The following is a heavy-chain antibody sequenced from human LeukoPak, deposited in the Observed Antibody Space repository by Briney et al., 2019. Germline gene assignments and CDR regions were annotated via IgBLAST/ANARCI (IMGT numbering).Heavy chain of an antibody. V-gene: IGHV3-30*02. CDR2: IRYDGSNK. CDR3: AKDSGYHYLGAFDI. J-gene: IGHJ3*02. D-gene: IGHD3-22*01. Sequence: GGSLRLSCAASGFTFSSYGMHWVRQAPGKGLEWVAFIRYDGSNKYYADSVKGRFTISRDNSKNTLYLQMNSLRAEDTAVYYCAKDSGYHYLGAFDIWGQGTMVTVSS. CDR1: GFTFSSYG.